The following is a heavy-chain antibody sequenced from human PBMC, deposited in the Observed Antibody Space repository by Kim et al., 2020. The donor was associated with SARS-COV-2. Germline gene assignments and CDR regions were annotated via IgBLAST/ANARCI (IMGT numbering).Heavy chain of an antibody. V-gene: IGHV3-48*03. Sequence: GWSLRLSCAASGFTFSSYEMNWVRQAPGKGLEWVSYISSSGSTIYYADSVKGRFTISRDNAKNSLYLQMNSLRAEDTAVYYCARVMYYDFWSGAPMDVWGQGTTVTVSS. CDR1: GFTFSSYE. CDR3: ARVMYYDFWSGAPMDV. J-gene: IGHJ6*02. CDR2: ISSSGSTI. D-gene: IGHD3-3*01.